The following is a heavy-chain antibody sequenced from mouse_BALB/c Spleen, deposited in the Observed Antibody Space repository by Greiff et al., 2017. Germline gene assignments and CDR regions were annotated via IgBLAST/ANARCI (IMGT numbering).Heavy chain of an antibody. J-gene: IGHJ2*01. V-gene: IGHV1S56*01. CDR3: ARVYGPYYFDY. Sequence: QVQLQQSGAELVKPGASVKLSCKASGYTFTSYWMHWVKQRPGQGLEWIGWIYPGNVNTKYNEKFKGKATLTADKSSSTAYMQLSSLTSEDSAVYFCARVYGPYYFDYWGQGTTLTVSS. CDR1: GYTFTSYW. CDR2: IYPGNVNT. D-gene: IGHD1-2*01.